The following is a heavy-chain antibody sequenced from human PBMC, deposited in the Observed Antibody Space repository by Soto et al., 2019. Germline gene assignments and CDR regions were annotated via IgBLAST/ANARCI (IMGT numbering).Heavy chain of an antibody. J-gene: IGHJ6*02. Sequence: LSLTCTVSGGSISSYYCSWIRQAAGKGLEWIGRIDTSGTTNYNPSLRSRVTMSVDASKNQFSLNLSSVTAADTAVYFCARGPRGYVYYHGMDVWGQGTTVTVSS. CDR3: ARGPRGYVYYHGMDV. CDR1: GGSISSYY. D-gene: IGHD3-16*01. CDR2: IDTSGTT. V-gene: IGHV4-4*07.